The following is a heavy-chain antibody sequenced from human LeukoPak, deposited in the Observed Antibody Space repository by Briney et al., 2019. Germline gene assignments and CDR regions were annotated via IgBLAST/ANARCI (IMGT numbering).Heavy chain of an antibody. V-gene: IGHV3-48*03. CDR2: ISSSGSTI. CDR1: GFTFSSYE. CDR3: ARGAGDYGILTGYWDASDY. J-gene: IGHJ4*02. D-gene: IGHD3-9*01. Sequence: GGSLRLSCAASGFTFSSYEMNWVRQAPGKGLEVVSYISSSGSTIYYPDSVKGRCTISRDNAKNSLYLQMNSLRAEDTAVYYCARGAGDYGILTGYWDASDYWGQGTLVTVSS.